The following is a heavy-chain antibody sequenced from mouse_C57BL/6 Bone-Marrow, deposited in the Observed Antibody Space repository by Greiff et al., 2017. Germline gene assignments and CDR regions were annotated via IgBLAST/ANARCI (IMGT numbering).Heavy chain of an antibody. CDR3: ANPTMVTTGNFDY. J-gene: IGHJ2*01. D-gene: IGHD2-9*01. CDR1: GYTFTDYY. V-gene: IGHV1-19*01. CDR2: INPYNGGT. Sequence: EVQLQQSGPVLVKPGASVKMSCKASGYTFTDYYMNWVKQSHGKSLEWIGVINPYNGGTSYNQKFKGKATLTVDKSSSTAYMELNSLTSEDSAVYYCANPTMVTTGNFDYWGQGTTLTVSS.